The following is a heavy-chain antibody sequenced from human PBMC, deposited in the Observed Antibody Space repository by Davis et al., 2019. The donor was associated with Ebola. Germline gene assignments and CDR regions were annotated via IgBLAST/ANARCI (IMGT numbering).Heavy chain of an antibody. D-gene: IGHD1-20*01. CDR1: GGSFSGYY. CDR2: INHSGST. Sequence: SETLSLTCAVYGGSFSGYYWSWIRQPPGKGLEWIGEINHSGSTNYNPSLKSRVTISVDTSKNQFSLKLSSVTAADTAVYYCAREGNWNDGPYFDYWGQGTLLTVSS. CDR3: AREGNWNDGPYFDY. V-gene: IGHV4-34*01. J-gene: IGHJ4*02.